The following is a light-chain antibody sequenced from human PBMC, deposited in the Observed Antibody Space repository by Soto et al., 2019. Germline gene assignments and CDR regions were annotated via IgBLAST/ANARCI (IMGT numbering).Light chain of an antibody. J-gene: IGKJ3*01. CDR1: QSVSSSY. CDR3: KQDGSSPLFT. V-gene: IGKV3-20*01. Sequence: EIVLTQSPGTLSLSPGERATLSCRASQSVSSSYLAWYQQKPGQAPRLLIYDASSRATGIPDRLSGSGSGTDFNLTISRLEHDDFAVYYFKQDGSSPLFTFGPGTKGDIK. CDR2: DAS.